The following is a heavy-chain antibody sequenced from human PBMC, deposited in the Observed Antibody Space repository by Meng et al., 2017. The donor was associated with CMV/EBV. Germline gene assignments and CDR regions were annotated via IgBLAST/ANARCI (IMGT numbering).Heavy chain of an antibody. CDR1: GFTFSSYG. Sequence: GESLKISCAASGFTFSSYGMHWVRQAPGKGLEWVAVIWYDGSNKYYADSVKGRFTISRDNSKNTLYLQRNSLRDEDTAVYYCAKEAGRYSGYDFGSYYYYYGMDVWGQGTTVTVSS. CDR3: AKEAGRYSGYDFGSYYYYYGMDV. V-gene: IGHV3-33*06. J-gene: IGHJ6*02. CDR2: IWYDGSNK. D-gene: IGHD5-12*01.